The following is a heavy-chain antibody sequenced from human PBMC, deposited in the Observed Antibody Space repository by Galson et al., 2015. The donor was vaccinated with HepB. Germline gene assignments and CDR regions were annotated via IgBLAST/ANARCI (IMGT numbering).Heavy chain of an antibody. J-gene: IGHJ4*02. CDR1: GFTFSSYG. CDR3: ARARSGSYSDYFDY. D-gene: IGHD1-26*01. Sequence: SLRLSCAASGFTFSSYGMHWVRQAPGKGLEWVAVIWYDGSNKYYADSVKGRFTISRDNSKNTLYLQMNSLRAEDTAVYYCARARSGSYSDYFDYWGQGTLVTVSS. V-gene: IGHV3-33*01. CDR2: IWYDGSNK.